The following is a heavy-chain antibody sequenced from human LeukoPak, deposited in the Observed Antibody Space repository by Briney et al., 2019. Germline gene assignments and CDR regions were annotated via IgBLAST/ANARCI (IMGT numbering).Heavy chain of an antibody. D-gene: IGHD5-12*01. CDR1: GDSIDSGTKF. J-gene: IGHJ4*02. V-gene: IGHV4-39*07. CDR3: ARWGLVATTPDDY. CDR2: IHYSGRT. Sequence: SETLSLTCSVSGDSIDSGTKFWGWIRQSPGKGLEGIGNIHYSGRTYYNPSLKSRVTVSVDTSKNQFSLKLSSVTAADTAVYYCARWGLVATTPDDYWGQGTLVTVSS.